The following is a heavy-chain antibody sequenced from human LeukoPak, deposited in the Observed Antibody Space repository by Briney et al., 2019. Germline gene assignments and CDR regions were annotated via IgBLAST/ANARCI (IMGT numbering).Heavy chain of an antibody. CDR1: GDTSNSFF. J-gene: IGHJ4*02. V-gene: IGHV3-7*01. CDR3: VRDLGHSRHYFEY. Sequence: GGSLRLSCAAPGDTSNSFFLNRVPLTPGAGLEWGSCICTNGGDTFYIYSLWGRVTLSRDTTQNTLYLQMNSLRAEDTAVYFCVRDLGHSRHYFEYWGQGALVTVSS. D-gene: IGHD7-27*01. CDR2: ICTNGGDT.